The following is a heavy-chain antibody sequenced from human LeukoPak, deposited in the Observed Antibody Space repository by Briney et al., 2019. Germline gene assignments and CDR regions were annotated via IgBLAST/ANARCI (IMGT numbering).Heavy chain of an antibody. V-gene: IGHV3-21*01. Sequence: GGSLRLSCAASGFTFSSYSMNWVRQAPGKGLEWVSSISTSSSYIDYADSVKGRFTISRDNAKNSLFLQMNSLRAEDTAVYYCARDVGLDYWGQGTLVTVSS. J-gene: IGHJ4*02. CDR2: ISTSSSYI. CDR1: GFTFSSYS. D-gene: IGHD2-15*01. CDR3: ARDVGLDY.